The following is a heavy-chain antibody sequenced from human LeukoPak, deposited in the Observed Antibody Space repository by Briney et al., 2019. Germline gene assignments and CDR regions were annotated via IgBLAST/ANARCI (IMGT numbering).Heavy chain of an antibody. V-gene: IGHV4-34*01. CDR2: INHSGST. Sequence: SETLSLTCAVYGGSFSGYYWSWIRRPPGKGLEWIGEINHSGSTNYNPSLKSRVTISVDTSKNQFSLKLSSVTAADTAVYYCARGRYYYGSGSYNWFDPWGQGTLVTVSS. D-gene: IGHD3-10*01. CDR3: ARGRYYYGSGSYNWFDP. J-gene: IGHJ5*02. CDR1: GGSFSGYY.